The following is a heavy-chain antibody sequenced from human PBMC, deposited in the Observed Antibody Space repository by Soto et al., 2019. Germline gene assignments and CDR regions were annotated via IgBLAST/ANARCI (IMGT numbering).Heavy chain of an antibody. CDR3: GLGKSYYWDY. V-gene: IGHV3-23*01. Sequence: DVQLLESGGNLVQPGGSLRLSCEVSGITIRAYAMSWARRAPGKGLEWVAAITGGGSNTHYEDSVKGRFTISRDDSKNTLHQQMSTLRVDGTAIYYCGLGKSYYWDYWGQGIQVTVSS. CDR2: ITGGGSNT. CDR1: GITIRAYA. J-gene: IGHJ4*02.